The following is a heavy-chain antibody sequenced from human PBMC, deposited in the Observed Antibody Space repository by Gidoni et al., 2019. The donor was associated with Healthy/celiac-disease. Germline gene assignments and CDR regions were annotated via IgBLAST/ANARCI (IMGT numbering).Heavy chain of an antibody. CDR3: AREARWLQYAV. J-gene: IGHJ6*02. CDR2: IGYDGSNK. CDR1: GFTFSSYG. Sequence: QVQLVESGGGVVQPGRSLSLSCAPSGFTFSSYGMHWVRQAPGKGLEWVAVIGYDGSNKYYADSVKGRFTISRDNSKNTLYLQMNSLRAEDTAVYYCAREARWLQYAVWGQGTTVTVSS. V-gene: IGHV3-33*01. D-gene: IGHD5-12*01.